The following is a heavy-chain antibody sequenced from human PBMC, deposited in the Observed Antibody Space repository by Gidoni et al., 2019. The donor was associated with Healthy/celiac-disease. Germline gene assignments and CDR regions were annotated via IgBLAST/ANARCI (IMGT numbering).Heavy chain of an antibody. Sequence: QVQLVQSGAEVKKPGSSVKVSCQASGCTFSSYAISWVRQAPGQGLEWMGGIIPIFGTANYAQKFQGRVTITADESTSTAYMELSSLRSEDTAVYYCARGETDYGAFYYYYYGMDVWGQGTTVTVSS. V-gene: IGHV1-69*01. CDR2: IIPIFGTA. CDR1: GCTFSSYA. CDR3: ARGETDYGAFYYYYYGMDV. D-gene: IGHD4-17*01. J-gene: IGHJ6*02.